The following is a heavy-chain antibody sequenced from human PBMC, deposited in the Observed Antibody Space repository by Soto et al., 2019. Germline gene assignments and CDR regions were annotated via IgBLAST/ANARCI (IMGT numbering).Heavy chain of an antibody. CDR2: INHSGST. J-gene: IGHJ4*02. D-gene: IGHD3-16*01. CDR3: ARAPNWGLFDY. CDR1: GGSFSGYY. V-gene: IGHV4-34*01. Sequence: PSETLSLTCAVYGGSFSGYYRSWIRQPPGKGLEWIGEINHSGSTNYNPSLKSRVTISVDTSKNQFSLKLSSVTAADTAVYYCARAPNWGLFDYWGQGTLVTVSS.